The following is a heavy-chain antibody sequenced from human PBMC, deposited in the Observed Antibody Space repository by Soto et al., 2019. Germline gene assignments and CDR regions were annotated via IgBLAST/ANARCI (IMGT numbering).Heavy chain of an antibody. Sequence: PGGSLRLSCAASGFTFSSYGMHWVRQAPGKGLEWVAVISYDGSNKYYADSVKGRFTISRDNSKNTLYLQMNSLRAEDTAVYYCAKDHGDYEGGYFGYYYYYMDVWGKGTTVTVSS. CDR3: AKDHGDYEGGYFGYYYYYMDV. D-gene: IGHD4-17*01. V-gene: IGHV3-30*18. CDR2: ISYDGSNK. CDR1: GFTFSSYG. J-gene: IGHJ6*03.